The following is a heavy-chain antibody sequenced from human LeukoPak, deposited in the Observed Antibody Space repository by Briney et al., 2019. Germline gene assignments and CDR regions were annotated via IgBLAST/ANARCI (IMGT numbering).Heavy chain of an antibody. Sequence: GGSLRLSCAASGFTFSSYGMHWVRQAPGKGLEWVAVIWYDGSNKYYADSVKGRFTISRDNSKNTLYLQMNSLRAEDTAVYYCAKGLYRRVTTVTTSWFDPWGQGTLVPVSS. CDR2: IWYDGSNK. J-gene: IGHJ5*02. CDR1: GFTFSSYG. CDR3: AKGLYRRVTTVTTSWFDP. V-gene: IGHV3-33*06. D-gene: IGHD4-17*01.